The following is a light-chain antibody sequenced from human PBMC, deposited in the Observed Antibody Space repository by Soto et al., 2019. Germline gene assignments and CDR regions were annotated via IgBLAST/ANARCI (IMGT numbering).Light chain of an antibody. Sequence: DIQMTQSPSSLSASVGDRVTITCRASQSITNYLIWYQQKPGKAPKLLIYAASSLQSGVPSRFSGSGSGTDFTLTISRLEPEDFAVYYCQQFGDSPPVFTFGPGTKVDIK. CDR3: QQFGDSPPVFT. V-gene: IGKV1-39*01. CDR1: QSITNY. J-gene: IGKJ3*01. CDR2: AAS.